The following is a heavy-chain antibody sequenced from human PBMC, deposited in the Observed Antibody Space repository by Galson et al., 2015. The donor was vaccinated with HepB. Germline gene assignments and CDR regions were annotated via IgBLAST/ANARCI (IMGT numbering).Heavy chain of an antibody. Sequence: SLRLSCAASGFSFSNYAMTWVRQAPGKGLEWVSAISTSGTGTYYGDSVKGRFTISRDNSKNTLFLQISSLRAEDTALYYCATSSGPGGYWGQGTLVTVSS. V-gene: IGHV3-23*01. D-gene: IGHD1-1*01. CDR1: GFSFSNYA. J-gene: IGHJ4*02. CDR2: ISTSGTGT. CDR3: ATSSGPGGY.